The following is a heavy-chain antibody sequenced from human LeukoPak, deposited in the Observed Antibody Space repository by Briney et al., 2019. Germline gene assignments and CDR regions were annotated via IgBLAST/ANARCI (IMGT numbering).Heavy chain of an antibody. V-gene: IGHV4-4*07. CDR3: ARGGREGIVVVPAASRPMDV. CDR2: IYTSGST. CDR1: GGSISSYY. Sequence: SETLSLTCTVSGGSISSYYWSWIRQPAGKGLEWIGRIYTSGSTNYNPSLESRVTMSVDTSKNQFSLKLSSETAADTAVYYCARGGREGIVVVPAASRPMDVWGKGTTVTVSS. J-gene: IGHJ6*03. D-gene: IGHD2-2*01.